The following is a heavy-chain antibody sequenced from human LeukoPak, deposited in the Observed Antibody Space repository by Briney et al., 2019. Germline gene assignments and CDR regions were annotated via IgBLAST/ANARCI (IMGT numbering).Heavy chain of an antibody. J-gene: IGHJ4*02. CDR2: ISYDGSNK. Sequence: PGGSLRLSCAASGFTFSSYGMHWVRQAPGKGLEWVAAISYDGSNKYYADSVKGRFTISRDNSKNTLYLQMNSLRAEDTAVYYCARGNFWSSGWPYFDYWGQGTLVTVSS. CDR1: GFTFSSYG. CDR3: ARGNFWSSGWPYFDY. V-gene: IGHV3-30*03. D-gene: IGHD6-19*01.